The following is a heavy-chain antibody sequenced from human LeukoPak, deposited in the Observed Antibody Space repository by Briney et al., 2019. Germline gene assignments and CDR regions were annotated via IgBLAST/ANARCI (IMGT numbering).Heavy chain of an antibody. J-gene: IGHJ3*02. CDR3: AKAGYSSSWYLFDI. CDR1: GFTFSSYG. D-gene: IGHD6-13*01. Sequence: GRSLRLSCAASGFTFSSYGMHWVRQAPGKGLEWVAVIPYDGSNKYYADSVKGRFTISRDNSKNTLYLQMNSLRAEDTAVYYCAKAGYSSSWYLFDIGGKGTMAPVSS. V-gene: IGHV3-30*18. CDR2: IPYDGSNK.